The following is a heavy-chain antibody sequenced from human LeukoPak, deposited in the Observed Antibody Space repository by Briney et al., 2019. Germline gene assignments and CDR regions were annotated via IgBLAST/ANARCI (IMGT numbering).Heavy chain of an antibody. CDR2: ISGSGGST. CDR3: AKDLITPAALGMTGVDY. V-gene: IGHV3-23*01. D-gene: IGHD2-2*01. CDR1: GFTFSSYH. J-gene: IGHJ4*02. Sequence: GGSLTLLCAASGFTFSSYHMSWVRQAPGKGLEWVSAISGSGGSTYYADSVKGRFTISRDNSKNTLYLQMNSLRAEDTAVYYCAKDLITPAALGMTGVDYWGGRTVATVSS.